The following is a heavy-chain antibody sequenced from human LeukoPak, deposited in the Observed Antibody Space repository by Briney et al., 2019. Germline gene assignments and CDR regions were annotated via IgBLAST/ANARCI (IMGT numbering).Heavy chain of an antibody. V-gene: IGHV1-69*13. CDR3: ARDPSATDVN. J-gene: IGHJ4*02. CDR1: GGTFSSYA. Sequence: SVKVSCKASGGTFSSYAISWVRQAPGQGLEWMGGIIPIFGTANYAQKFQGRVTITADESTSTAYMGLSSLRSEDTAVYYCARDPSATDVNWGQGTLVTVSS. CDR2: IIPIFGTA.